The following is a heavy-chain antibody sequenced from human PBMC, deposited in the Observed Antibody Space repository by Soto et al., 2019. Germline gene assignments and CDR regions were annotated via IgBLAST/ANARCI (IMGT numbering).Heavy chain of an antibody. CDR3: ARLPGVRGVFDGFNV. J-gene: IGHJ3*01. Sequence: PGESLKISCNGSGYSFAGYWIGWARQMPGKGLDWMGVIYPGDSDTRYSPSFHGQVTISADKSISTAYLQWSSLKASDTAMYFCARLPGVRGVFDGFNVWGQGTMVTVSS. CDR1: GYSFAGYW. D-gene: IGHD3-10*01. V-gene: IGHV5-51*01. CDR2: IYPGDSDT.